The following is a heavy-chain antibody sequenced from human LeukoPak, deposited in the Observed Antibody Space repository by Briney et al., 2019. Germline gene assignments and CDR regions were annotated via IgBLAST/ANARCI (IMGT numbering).Heavy chain of an antibody. CDR3: ARGWPFFY. CDR1: GGSISSGSYY. Sequence: SQTLSLTCTVSGGSISSGSYYWSWIRQPAGKGLEWIGRIYTSGSTNYNPSLKSRVIISVDTSKNQFSLKLSSVTAADTAVYYCARGWPFFYWGQGTLVTVSS. J-gene: IGHJ4*02. V-gene: IGHV4-61*02. D-gene: IGHD2-15*01. CDR2: IYTSGST.